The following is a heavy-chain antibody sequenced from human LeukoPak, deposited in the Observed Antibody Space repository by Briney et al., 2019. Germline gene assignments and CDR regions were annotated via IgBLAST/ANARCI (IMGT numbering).Heavy chain of an antibody. V-gene: IGHV1-18*01. CDR2: ISAYNGNT. CDR3: ATEESEQGGFDY. D-gene: IGHD1/OR15-1a*01. CDR1: GYTFTSYG. J-gene: IGHJ4*02. Sequence: ASVKVSCKASGYTFTSYGISWVRQAPGQGLEWMGWISAYNGNTNYAQKFQGRVTMTEDTSTDTAYMELSSLRSEDTAVYYCATEESEQGGFDYWGQGTLVTVSS.